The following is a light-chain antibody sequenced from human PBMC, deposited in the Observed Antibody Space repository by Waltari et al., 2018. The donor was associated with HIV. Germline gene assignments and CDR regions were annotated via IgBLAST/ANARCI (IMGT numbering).Light chain of an antibody. Sequence: DIVMTQSPLSLPVTPGEPASISCKSSQSILHSNGYNYLDWYLQKPGQSPQLLIYLGSNPASWVPDRCSGSGSGTDFTLKIRRVEAEDVGVYYCMQALQTPITFGQGTRLEIK. CDR1: QSILHSNGYNY. J-gene: IGKJ5*01. V-gene: IGKV2-28*01. CDR3: MQALQTPIT. CDR2: LGS.